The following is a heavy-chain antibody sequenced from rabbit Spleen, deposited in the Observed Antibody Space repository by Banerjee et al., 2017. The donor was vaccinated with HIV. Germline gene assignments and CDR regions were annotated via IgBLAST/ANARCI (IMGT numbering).Heavy chain of an antibody. J-gene: IGHJ4*01. Sequence: QSLEESGGGLVQPEGSVTLTCTASGVSFSSNSYMCWVRQAPGKGLEWIACIDSGSSGFTYFASWTKGRFTISKTSSTTVTLQMTSLTAADTATYLCAKVGYGGYGYDLWGPGTLVTVS. V-gene: IGHV1S40*01. CDR2: IDSGSSGFT. CDR3: AKVGYGGYGYDL. D-gene: IGHD6-1*01. CDR1: GVSFSSNSY.